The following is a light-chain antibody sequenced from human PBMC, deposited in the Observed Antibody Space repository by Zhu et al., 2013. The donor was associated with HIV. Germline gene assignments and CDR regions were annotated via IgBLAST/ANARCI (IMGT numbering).Light chain of an antibody. CDR3: MQGTHWPPWT. CDR1: QSLVHSDGNTY. V-gene: IGKV2-30*02. J-gene: IGKJ1*01. Sequence: EVVLTQSPLSLPVTLGQPASISCRSSQSLVHSDGNTYFNWFLQRPGQSPRRLISRVSTRESGVPDRFSGSGSGTDFTLKISSVEAEDVGVYYCMQGTHWPPWTFGQGTKVEIK. CDR2: RVS.